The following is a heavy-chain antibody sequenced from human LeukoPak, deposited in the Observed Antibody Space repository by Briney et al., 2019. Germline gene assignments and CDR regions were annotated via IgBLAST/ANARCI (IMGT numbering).Heavy chain of an antibody. CDR3: ASTYCSSTRCYAAALWYFDY. V-gene: IGHV1-69*05. J-gene: IGHJ4*02. Sequence: SVKVSCKASGGTFSSYAISWVRQAPGQGLEWMGRIIPIFGTANYAQKVQGRVTITTDESTSTACMELSSMSSEDTAVYYCASTYCSSTRCYAAALWYFDYWGQGTLVTVSS. D-gene: IGHD2-2*01. CDR1: GGTFSSYA. CDR2: IIPIFGTA.